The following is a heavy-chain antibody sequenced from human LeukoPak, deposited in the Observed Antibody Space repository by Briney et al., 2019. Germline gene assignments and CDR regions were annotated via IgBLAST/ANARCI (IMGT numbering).Heavy chain of an antibody. CDR2: IYTSGGT. J-gene: IGHJ3*02. CDR1: GDSISSYY. V-gene: IGHV4-59*01. D-gene: IGHD3-16*01. Sequence: SETLSLTCTVSGDSISSYYWSWIRQPPGKGLEWIGYIYTSGGTNYNPSLKSRVTISVDTSKNQFSLKLSSVTAADTAVYYCARDSLGGDYAFDIWGQGTMVTVSS. CDR3: ARDSLGGDYAFDI.